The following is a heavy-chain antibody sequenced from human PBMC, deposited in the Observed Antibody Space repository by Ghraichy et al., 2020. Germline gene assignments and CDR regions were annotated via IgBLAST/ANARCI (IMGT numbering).Heavy chain of an antibody. CDR2: ISGSGGST. V-gene: IGHV3-23*01. CDR1: GFIFSSYA. D-gene: IGHD6-19*01. CDR3: AKWSSNGWYGGWFDP. J-gene: IGHJ5*02. Sequence: GGSLRLSCAASGFIFSSYAMSWVRQAPGKGLDWVSGISGSGGSTYYADSVKGRFTISRDNSKNTLYLQMNSLRAEDTAVYYCAKWSSNGWYGGWFDPWGQGTLVTVSS.